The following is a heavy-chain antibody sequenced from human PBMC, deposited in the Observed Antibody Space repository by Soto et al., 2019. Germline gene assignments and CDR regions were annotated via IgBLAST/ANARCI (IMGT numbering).Heavy chain of an antibody. V-gene: IGHV3-30*18. D-gene: IGHD6-6*01. J-gene: IGHJ4*02. CDR1: GFTFSSYG. CDR2: ISYDGSNK. Sequence: GGSLRLSCAASGFTFSSYGMHWVRQAPGKGLEWVAVISYDGSNKYYADSVKGRFTISRDNSKNTLYLQMNSLRAEDTAVYYCAKDQLGSTIDYWGQGTLVTVSS. CDR3: AKDQLGSTIDY.